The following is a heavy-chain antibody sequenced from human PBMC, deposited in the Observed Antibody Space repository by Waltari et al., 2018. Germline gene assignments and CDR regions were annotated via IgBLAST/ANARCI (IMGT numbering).Heavy chain of an antibody. CDR3: AKDAFGNTYLDF. Sequence: VNLVESGGGVVQPGGSLGLSCATSGFTFSNFGMHWVRQAPGKGLEWVALIWFDGSDKFYADSVRGRFTISRDNSARTLYLDMDSLRLDDTAMYYCAKDAFGNTYLDFWGQETLVTVSS. D-gene: IGHD2-2*02. CDR1: GFTFSNFG. V-gene: IGHV3-30*02. CDR2: IWFDGSDK. J-gene: IGHJ4*02.